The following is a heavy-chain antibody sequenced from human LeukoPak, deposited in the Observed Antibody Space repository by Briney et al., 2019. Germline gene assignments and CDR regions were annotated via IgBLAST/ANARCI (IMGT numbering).Heavy chain of an antibody. CDR2: IYPGDSDT. J-gene: IGHJ4*02. V-gene: IGHV5-51*01. Sequence: GESLKISCNGSGYXFTYYWICWVRQMPGKGLVWMGIIYPGDSDTRYRPSFQGQVTISVDKSISTAYLQWSSLKASDTAMYYCARQDGNSKYYFDYWGQGTLVTVSS. CDR3: ARQDGNSKYYFDY. CDR1: GYXFTYYW. D-gene: IGHD1-1*01.